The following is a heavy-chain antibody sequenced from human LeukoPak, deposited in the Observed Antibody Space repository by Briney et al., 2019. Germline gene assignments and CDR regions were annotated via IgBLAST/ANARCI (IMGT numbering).Heavy chain of an antibody. Sequence: TGGSLRLSCAASGVSVSSNYMSWVRQAPGKGLEWVSFIYSGGSTYYADSVKGRFTISRDNSKNTLYLQMNSLRAEDTAVYYCASQYCSSTSCSKGRDYYYYMDVWGKGTTVTVSS. CDR3: ASQYCSSTSCSKGRDYYYYMDV. CDR2: IYSGGST. V-gene: IGHV3-53*01. D-gene: IGHD2-2*01. CDR1: GVSVSSNY. J-gene: IGHJ6*03.